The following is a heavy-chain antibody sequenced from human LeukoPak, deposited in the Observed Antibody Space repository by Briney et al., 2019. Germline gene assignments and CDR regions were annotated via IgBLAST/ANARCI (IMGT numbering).Heavy chain of an antibody. V-gene: IGHV1-2*02. CDR3: ARDRVSDRGVIITSRNWFDP. D-gene: IGHD3-10*01. Sequence: VSVKVSCKASGYTFTGYYMHWVRQAPGQGLEWMGWINPNSGGTNYAQKLQGRVTMTTDTSTSTAYMELRSLRSDDTAVYYCARDRVSDRGVIITSRNWFDPWGQGTLVTVSS. CDR1: GYTFTGYY. CDR2: INPNSGGT. J-gene: IGHJ5*02.